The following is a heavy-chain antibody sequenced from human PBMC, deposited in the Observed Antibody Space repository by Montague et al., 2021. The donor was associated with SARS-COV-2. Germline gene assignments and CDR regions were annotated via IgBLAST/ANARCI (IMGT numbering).Heavy chain of an antibody. CDR1: GASVRTYY. J-gene: IGHJ6*02. CDR2: LYTSGST. D-gene: IGHD5-12*01. V-gene: IGHV4-4*07. CDR3: ARDGADYSFAYYHEMDV. Sequence: SETLSLTCTVSGASVRTYYWSWIRQSAGKKLEWMGRLYTSGSTYYNPSFKSRVTMSLDTSKNRFSLNLSSMTAADTAVYYCARDGADYSFAYYHEMDVWGQGIAVTVSS.